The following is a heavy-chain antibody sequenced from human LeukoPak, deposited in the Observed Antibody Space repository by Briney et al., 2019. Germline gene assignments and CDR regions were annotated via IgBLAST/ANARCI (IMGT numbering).Heavy chain of an antibody. J-gene: IGHJ4*02. D-gene: IGHD4-17*01. Sequence: ASVEVSCKASGYTFTSYYMHWVRRAPGQGLEWMGIINPSGGSTSYAQKFQGRVTMTRDTSTSTVYMELSSLRSEDTAVYYCARSAYGDDPAYYFDYWGQGTLVTVSS. CDR1: GYTFTSYY. V-gene: IGHV1-46*01. CDR3: ARSAYGDDPAYYFDY. CDR2: INPSGGST.